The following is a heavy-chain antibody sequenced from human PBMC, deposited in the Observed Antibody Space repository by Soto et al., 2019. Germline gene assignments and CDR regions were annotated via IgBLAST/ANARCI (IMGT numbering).Heavy chain of an antibody. Sequence: PGGSLRLSCAASGFTFSSYAMTRVRQAPGKGLEWVSAISGSGGTTYHADSVKGRFTISRDNSKNTLYLQMSSLRAEDAAVYYCAKPPYSSSSYYYYGMDVWGQGTTVTVSS. CDR3: AKPPYSSSSYYYYGMDV. CDR2: ISGSGGTT. V-gene: IGHV3-23*01. J-gene: IGHJ6*02. CDR1: GFTFSSYA. D-gene: IGHD6-6*01.